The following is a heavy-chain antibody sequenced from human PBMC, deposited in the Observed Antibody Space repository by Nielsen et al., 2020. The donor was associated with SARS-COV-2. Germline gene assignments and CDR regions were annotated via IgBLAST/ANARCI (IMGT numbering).Heavy chain of an antibody. CDR3: ARSSIAASWGTYYYYGMDV. V-gene: IGHV1-2*04. CDR2: INPNSGGT. D-gene: IGHD6-6*01. J-gene: IGHJ6*02. Sequence: ASVKVSCKASGYTFTGYYMHWVRQTPGQGLEWMGWINPNSGGTNYAQKFQGWVTMTRDTSISTAYMELSRLRSDDTAVYYCARSSIAASWGTYYYYGMDVWGQGTTVTVSS. CDR1: GYTFTGYY.